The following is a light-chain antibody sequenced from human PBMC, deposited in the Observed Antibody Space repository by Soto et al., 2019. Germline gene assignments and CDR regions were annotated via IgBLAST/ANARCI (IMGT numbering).Light chain of an antibody. CDR2: AVS. J-gene: IGLJ3*02. CDR3: SSYRAYSTLWV. V-gene: IGLV2-14*01. CDR1: GSDVGNYNY. Sequence: QSALTQPASVSGSPGQSITISCTGTGSDVGNYNYVSWYQQYPGKAPKLMIYAVSNRPSGVSNRFSGSKSGNTASLTISGRQAEDEADYYCSSYRAYSTLWVFGGGTKLTVL.